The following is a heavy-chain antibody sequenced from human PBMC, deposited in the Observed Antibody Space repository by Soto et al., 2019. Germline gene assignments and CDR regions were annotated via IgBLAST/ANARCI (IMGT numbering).Heavy chain of an antibody. V-gene: IGHV5-51*01. CDR2: IYPGDSDT. Sequence: GSLKISGKAYGYTFTSYWIAWVRQMPGKGLEWMGIIYPGDSDTRYSPSFQGQVSISVDKSISTAYLQWSSLKSSDTAIYYCARHTHPGSSAYGIDYWGQGTLVTGSS. CDR1: GYTFTSYW. J-gene: IGHJ4*02. D-gene: IGHD6-6*01. CDR3: ARHTHPGSSAYGIDY.